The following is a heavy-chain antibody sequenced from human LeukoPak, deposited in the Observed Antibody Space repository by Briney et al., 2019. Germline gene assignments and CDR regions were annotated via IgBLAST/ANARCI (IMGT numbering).Heavy chain of an antibody. J-gene: IGHJ5*02. V-gene: IGHV1-8*01. CDR3: ARGPASIAPNYWIDP. D-gene: IGHD6-6*01. CDR2: MNPNSGNT. Sequence: ASVKVSCKASGYTFTSYDINWVRQVTGQGLEWMGWMNPNSGNTGYAQKFQGRVTITRNTSISTAYMELSSLRSEDTAVYYCARGPASIAPNYWIDPWGQGTLVTVSS. CDR1: GYTFTSYD.